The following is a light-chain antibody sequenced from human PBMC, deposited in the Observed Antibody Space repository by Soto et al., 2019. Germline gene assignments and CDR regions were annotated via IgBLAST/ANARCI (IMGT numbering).Light chain of an antibody. V-gene: IGKV1-33*01. CDR2: DAS. CDR1: QGIRNY. CDR3: QQYDNLLT. J-gene: IGKJ4*01. Sequence: DIQVTQSPSSLSASLGDRVTITCQASQGIRNYLNWYQQKSGKAPKLLIYDASNLESGVPSRFSGSGSGTFFTFTISSLQPEDVATYYCQQYDNLLTFGGGTKVEIK.